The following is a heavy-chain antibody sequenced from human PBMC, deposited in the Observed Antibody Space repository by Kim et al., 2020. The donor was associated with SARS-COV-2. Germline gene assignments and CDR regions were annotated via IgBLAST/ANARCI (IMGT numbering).Heavy chain of an antibody. CDR1: GGSISSYY. CDR2: IYYNGST. V-gene: IGHV4-59*13. Sequence: SETLSLSCTVSGGSISSYYWSWIRQPPGKGLEWIGYIYYNGSTNYNPSLKSRVTISVDRSKKQLSLKLSSVTAADTAVYYCAREGYYDSSGYYSHDAFDIWGQGTMVTVSS. J-gene: IGHJ3*02. CDR3: AREGYYDSSGYYSHDAFDI. D-gene: IGHD3-22*01.